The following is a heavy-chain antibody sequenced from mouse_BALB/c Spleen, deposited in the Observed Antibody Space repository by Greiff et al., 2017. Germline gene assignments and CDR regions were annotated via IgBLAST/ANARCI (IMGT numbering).Heavy chain of an antibody. CDR3: ARSGDY. CDR1: GFTFSSFG. V-gene: IGHV5-17*02. D-gene: IGHD3-1*01. J-gene: IGHJ4*01. Sequence: EVQGVESGGGLVQPGGSRKLSCAASGFTFSSFGMHWVRQAPEKGLGWVAYISSGSSTIYYADTVKGRFTISRDNPKNTLFLQMTSLRSEDTAMYYCARSGDYWGQGTSVTVSS. CDR2: ISSGSSTI.